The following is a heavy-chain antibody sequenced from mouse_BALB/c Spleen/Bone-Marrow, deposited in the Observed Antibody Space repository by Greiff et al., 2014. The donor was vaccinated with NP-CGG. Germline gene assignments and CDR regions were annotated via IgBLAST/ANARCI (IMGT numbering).Heavy chain of an antibody. Sequence: VQLQQSGAELVKPGASVKLSCTASGFNIKDTYMHWVKQRPEQGLEWIGRIDPANGNTKYDPKFQGKATITAVTSSNTAYLQLSSLTSEDTAVYYCATMITDWYFDVWGAGTTVTVSS. J-gene: IGHJ1*01. CDR1: GFNIKDTY. CDR3: ATMITDWYFDV. D-gene: IGHD2-4*01. V-gene: IGHV14-3*02. CDR2: IDPANGNT.